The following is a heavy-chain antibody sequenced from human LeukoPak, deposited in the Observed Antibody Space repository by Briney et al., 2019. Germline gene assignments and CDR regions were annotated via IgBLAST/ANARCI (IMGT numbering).Heavy chain of an antibody. J-gene: IGHJ4*02. Sequence: GGSLILSCAASGFTISTFWMHGVRQSPGKGLVWVARINSDGSSTSYVDSVKGRFAISRDTAKTTLYLQIHSLRADDTAVYYCARGAYSFDYWGQGTLVTVSS. V-gene: IGHV3-74*01. CDR2: INSDGSST. D-gene: IGHD4-11*01. CDR3: ARGAYSFDY. CDR1: GFTISTFW.